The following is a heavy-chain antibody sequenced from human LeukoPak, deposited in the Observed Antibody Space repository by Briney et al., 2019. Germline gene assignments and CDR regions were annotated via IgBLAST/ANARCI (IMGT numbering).Heavy chain of an antibody. V-gene: IGHV3-48*04. Sequence: GGSLRLSCAASGFTFSSYRMNWVRQAPGKGLEWVSYISSSSSTIYYADSVKGRFTISRDNAKNSLYLQMNSLRAEDTAAYYCARVSTVTKGSDAFDIWGQGPMVTVSS. CDR1: GFTFSSYR. CDR3: ARVSTVTKGSDAFDI. D-gene: IGHD4-17*01. CDR2: ISSSSSTI. J-gene: IGHJ3*02.